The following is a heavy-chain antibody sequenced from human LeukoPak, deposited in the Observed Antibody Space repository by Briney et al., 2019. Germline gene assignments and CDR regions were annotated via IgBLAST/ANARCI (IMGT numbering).Heavy chain of an antibody. CDR2: INHSGST. Sequence: SETLSLTCAVYGGSFSGYYWSWIRQPPGKGLEWIGEINHSGSTNYNPSLKSRVTISVDTSKNQFSLKLSSVTAADTAVYYCAGVVVITTSAFDIWGQGTMVTVSS. J-gene: IGHJ3*02. CDR1: GGSFSGYY. D-gene: IGHD3-22*01. V-gene: IGHV4-34*01. CDR3: AGVVVITTSAFDI.